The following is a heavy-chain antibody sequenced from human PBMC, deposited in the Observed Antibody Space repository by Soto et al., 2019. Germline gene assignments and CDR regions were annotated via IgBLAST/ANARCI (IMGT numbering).Heavy chain of an antibody. CDR3: TSAGGKWTCGSAGCSGDAWSDV. J-gene: IGHJ4*02. CDR1: GFIFSRSS. Sequence: EVQLVESGGGLVQPGGSLRLSCVASGFIFSRSSMHWVRQAPGKGLEWISYIASRSSQIYYADSVKGRFIISRDNAKDSLYLRMNSLRDEESAVYYCTSAGGKWTCGSAGCSGDAWSDVWGQGIVVTVSS. D-gene: IGHD2-2*01. V-gene: IGHV3-48*02. CDR2: IASRSSQI.